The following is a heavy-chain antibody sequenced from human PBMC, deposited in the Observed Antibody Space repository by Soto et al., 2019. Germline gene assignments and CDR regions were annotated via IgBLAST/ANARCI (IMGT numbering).Heavy chain of an antibody. Sequence: SDTLSRTCTFTVYSIIRIVYYLCLIRQPPGNGLEWIVSIYYSGSTYNNPSLMIRVSMSIDTSKDQFSLRLKSVTAADTALYFCARQRNSVVNKAYFDVWGKGYMVNVSS. CDR2: IYYSGST. D-gene: IGHD1-26*01. CDR3: ARQRNSVVNKAYFDV. J-gene: IGHJ6*04. CDR1: VYSIIRIVYY. V-gene: IGHV4-39*01.